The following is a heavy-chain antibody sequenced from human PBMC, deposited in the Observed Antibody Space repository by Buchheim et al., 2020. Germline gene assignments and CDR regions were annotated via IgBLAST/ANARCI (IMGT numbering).Heavy chain of an antibody. CDR1: GFTFSSYA. Sequence: EVQLLESGGGLVQPGGSLRLSCAASGFTFSSYAMSWVRQAPGKGLEWVSAISGSGGSTYYADSGKGRFTISRDNSKNTLYLQMNSLRAEDTAVYYCAKYPRWFLEWLLPTGPFDYWGQGTL. CDR2: ISGSGGST. CDR3: AKYPRWFLEWLLPTGPFDY. J-gene: IGHJ4*02. V-gene: IGHV3-23*01. D-gene: IGHD3-3*01.